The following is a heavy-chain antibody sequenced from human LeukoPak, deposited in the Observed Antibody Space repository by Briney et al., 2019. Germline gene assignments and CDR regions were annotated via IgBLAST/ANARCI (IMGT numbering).Heavy chain of an antibody. CDR3: ARQKGSSTWSSFDP. V-gene: IGHV3-48*01. CDR2: ISSSSSTI. Sequence: GGSLRLSCAASGFTFSSYSMNWVRQAPGKGLEWVSYISSSSSTIYYADSVKGRFSISRDNAKNSLYLQMNSLRAEDTAVYYCARQKGSSTWSSFDPWGQGTLLTVSS. CDR1: GFTFSSYS. D-gene: IGHD6-13*01. J-gene: IGHJ5*02.